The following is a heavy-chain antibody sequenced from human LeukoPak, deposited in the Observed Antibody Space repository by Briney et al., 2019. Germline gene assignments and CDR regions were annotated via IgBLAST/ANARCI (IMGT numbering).Heavy chain of an antibody. D-gene: IGHD1-1*01. CDR1: GFIFRNYA. CDR2: ISGGGAGT. CDR3: AKDFVRYNIQFDY. Sequence: GGSLRLSCVASGFIFRNYAMSWVRQAPGKGLEWVSSISGGGAGTYYADSVRGRFTISRDNSKNTLYLQMNSLRAEDTALYYCAKDFVRYNIQFDYWGQGALVTVSS. V-gene: IGHV3-23*01. J-gene: IGHJ4*02.